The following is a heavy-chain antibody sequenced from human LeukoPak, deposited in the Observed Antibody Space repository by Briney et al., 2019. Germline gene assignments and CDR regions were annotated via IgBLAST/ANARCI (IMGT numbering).Heavy chain of an antibody. CDR2: IHPNSGNT. V-gene: IGHV1-8*01. J-gene: IGHJ4*02. D-gene: IGHD3-22*01. CDR3: ARGGDSSGYQEEDPPFWDY. CDR1: RYTFSNFD. Sequence: GASVKVSCKASRYTFSNFDINWVRQASGQGLEWMGWIHPNSGNTGYAQKFQGRVTMTRNTSISTAYMELSSLTSEDTAVYYCARGGDSSGYQEEDPPFWDYWGQGTLVTVSS.